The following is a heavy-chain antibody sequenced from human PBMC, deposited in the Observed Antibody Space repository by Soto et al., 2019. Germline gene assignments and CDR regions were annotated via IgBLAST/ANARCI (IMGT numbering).Heavy chain of an antibody. CDR2: IIPIFGTA. CDR1: GGTFSSYA. CDR3: ARYASSGNNSVWYTFDP. Sequence: SVKVSCKASGGTFSSYAISWVRQAPGQGLEWMGGIIPIFGTANYAQKFQGRATITADESTSTAYMELSSLRSEDTAVYYCARYASSGNNSVWYTFDPWGQGTLVTVSS. D-gene: IGHD6-19*01. J-gene: IGHJ5*02. V-gene: IGHV1-69*13.